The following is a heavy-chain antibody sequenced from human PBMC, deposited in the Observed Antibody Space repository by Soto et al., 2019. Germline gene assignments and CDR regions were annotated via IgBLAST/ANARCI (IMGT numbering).Heavy chain of an antibody. D-gene: IGHD6-19*01. CDR1: GYTFTGYY. V-gene: IGHV1-2*04. J-gene: IGHJ3*02. CDR3: ARAQWLAHDAFDI. CDR2: INPNSGGT. Sequence: PRASVKVSCKASGYTFTGYYMHWVRQAPGQGLEWMGWINPNSGGTNYAQKFQGWVTMTRDTSISTAYMELSRLRSDGTAVYYCARAQWLAHDAFDIWGQGTMVTVSS.